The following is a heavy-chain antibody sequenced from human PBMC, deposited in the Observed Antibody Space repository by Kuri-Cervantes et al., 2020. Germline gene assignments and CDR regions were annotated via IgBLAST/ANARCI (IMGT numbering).Heavy chain of an antibody. Sequence: GPLRLSCTVSGGSISSYYWGWIRQPPGKGLEWIGSIYHSGSTYYNPSLKSRVTISVDTSKNQFSLKLRSVTAADTAVYYCARHDRYCGGDCYPYYLDHWGKGTLVTVSS. CDR3: ARHDRYCGGDCYPYYLDH. CDR1: GGSISSYY. V-gene: IGHV4-38-2*02. D-gene: IGHD2-21*02. J-gene: IGHJ4*02. CDR2: IYHSGST.